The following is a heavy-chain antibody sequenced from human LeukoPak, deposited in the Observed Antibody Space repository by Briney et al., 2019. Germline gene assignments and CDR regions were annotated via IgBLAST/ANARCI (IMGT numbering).Heavy chain of an antibody. CDR2: INPNSGGT. CDR1: GYTFTGYY. CDR3: ARDQSDSSGYYVFDY. Sequence: AASVKVSCKASGYTFTGYYMHWVRQAPGQGLEWMGWINPNSGGTNYTQKFQGRVTMTRDTSISTAYMELSRLRSDDTAVYYCARDQSDSSGYYVFDYWGQGTLVTVSS. D-gene: IGHD3-22*01. J-gene: IGHJ4*02. V-gene: IGHV1-2*02.